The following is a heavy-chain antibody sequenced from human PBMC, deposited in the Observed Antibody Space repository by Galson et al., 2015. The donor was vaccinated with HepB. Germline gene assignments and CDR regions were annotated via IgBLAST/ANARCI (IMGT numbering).Heavy chain of an antibody. CDR3: VKEGSWFGGDWFDP. D-gene: IGHD3-16*01. Sequence: SLRLSCAGSGFIFRHHAMAWLRQAPGKGLEWVSGINGRGSTRSYSDAVKGRFSISRDNSKDTVFLQMDNLRAEDTAVYYCVKEGSWFGGDWFDPWGQGALATVS. J-gene: IGHJ5*02. CDR2: INGRGSTR. V-gene: IGHV3-23*01. CDR1: GFIFRHHA.